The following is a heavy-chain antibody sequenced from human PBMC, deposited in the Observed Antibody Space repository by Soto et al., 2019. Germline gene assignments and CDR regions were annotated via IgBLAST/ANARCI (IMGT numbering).Heavy chain of an antibody. J-gene: IGHJ6*02. V-gene: IGHV1-69*13. CDR1: GGTFNNYP. Sequence: AAVKVSCKASGGTFNNYPITWVRQAPGQGLEWMGGSIPIFGTANYAQKFQGRVTISVDESTSTAYMELSSLRSEDTAVYYCARGRGYSGDDHYYYFDMDVWGQGTTVTVSS. CDR2: SIPIFGTA. D-gene: IGHD5-12*01. CDR3: ARGRGYSGDDHYYYFDMDV.